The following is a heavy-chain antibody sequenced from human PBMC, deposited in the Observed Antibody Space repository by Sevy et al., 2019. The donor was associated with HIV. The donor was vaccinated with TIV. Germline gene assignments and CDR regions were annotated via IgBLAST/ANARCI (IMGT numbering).Heavy chain of an antibody. V-gene: IGHV3-64*01. CDR3: ARGPRKIGTLNAFDI. D-gene: IGHD3-10*01. Sequence: GGSLRLSCAASGFTFSSYAMHWVRQAPGKGLEYVSAISSNGGSTYYANSVKGRFTISRDNSKNTLYLQMGSLRAEDMAVYYCARGPRKIGTLNAFDIWGQGTMVTVSS. CDR1: GFTFSSYA. J-gene: IGHJ3*02. CDR2: ISSNGGST.